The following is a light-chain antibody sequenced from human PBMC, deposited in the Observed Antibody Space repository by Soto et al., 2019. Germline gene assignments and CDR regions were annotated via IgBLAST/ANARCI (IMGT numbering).Light chain of an antibody. CDR2: CTS. CDR3: LLDYGGARV. V-gene: IGLV7-43*01. J-gene: IGLJ1*01. Sequence: QAALAPQPSLAVSTGGTVALTCATSTGAVGSGNSLNWFTKKRGQAPRALIYCTSNKHSWTPARVSGSLLAGKAALTLSGVQPEEEAEYYCLLDYGGARVFGTGTKVTV. CDR1: TGAVGSGNS.